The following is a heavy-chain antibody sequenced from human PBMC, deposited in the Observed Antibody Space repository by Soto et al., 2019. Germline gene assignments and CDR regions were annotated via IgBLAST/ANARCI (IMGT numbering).Heavy chain of an antibody. CDR1: GFTFSSYE. D-gene: IGHD2-8*01. V-gene: IGHV3-23*01. CDR3: VSWVSAHFDY. J-gene: IGHJ4*01. CDR2: ISSNGANT. Sequence: GGSLRLSCAASGFTFSSYEMNWVRQAPGKGLEWVSTISSNGANTHYAESVQGRFTISKDASRNTVHLHMNSLRADDTATYFCVSWVSAHFDYWGHGTPVTVSS.